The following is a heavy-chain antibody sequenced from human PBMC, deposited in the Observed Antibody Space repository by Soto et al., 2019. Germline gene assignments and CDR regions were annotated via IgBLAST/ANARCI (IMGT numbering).Heavy chain of an antibody. D-gene: IGHD3-16*02. V-gene: IGHV4-31*01. CDR3: AIMGLHFGELSRTWFDP. Sequence: QVQLQESGPGLVKPSQTLSLTCTLSGGSISSGDYYWSWIRHPPGKGLEWIVNSYYSGKTNYNPSLKCPPNSSLDTSNNRLFLKLPSVTAADTAVYYCAIMGLHFGELSRTWFDPWGQGTLVTVSS. CDR2: SYYSGKT. J-gene: IGHJ5*02. CDR1: GGSISSGDYY.